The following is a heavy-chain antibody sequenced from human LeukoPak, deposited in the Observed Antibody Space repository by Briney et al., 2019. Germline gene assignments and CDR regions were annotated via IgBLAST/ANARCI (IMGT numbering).Heavy chain of an antibody. CDR3: AKGSATGDYYYYYYMDV. CDR2: ISGSGGST. Sequence: ETLSLTCNVYGESVSGYYWSWVRQAPGKGLEWVSAISGSGGSTYYADSVKGRFTISRDNSKNTLYLQMNSLRAEDTAVYYCAKGSATGDYYYYYYMDVWGKGTTVTVSS. D-gene: IGHD2-15*01. J-gene: IGHJ6*03. V-gene: IGHV3-23*01. CDR1: GESVSGYY.